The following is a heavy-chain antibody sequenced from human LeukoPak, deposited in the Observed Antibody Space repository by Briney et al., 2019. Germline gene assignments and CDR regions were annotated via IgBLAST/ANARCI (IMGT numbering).Heavy chain of an antibody. Sequence: SETLSLTCSVAGGSISTYYWNWIRQTPGKGLDWIGHISNGNTDYNPSLKSRVTISVDTSKNQFSLKLTSVTAADTAVYYCARDKAHSYGRYFDPWGQGALVIVSS. CDR3: ARDKAHSYGRYFDP. J-gene: IGHJ5*02. CDR1: GGSISTYY. D-gene: IGHD5-18*01. V-gene: IGHV4-59*01. CDR2: ISNGNT.